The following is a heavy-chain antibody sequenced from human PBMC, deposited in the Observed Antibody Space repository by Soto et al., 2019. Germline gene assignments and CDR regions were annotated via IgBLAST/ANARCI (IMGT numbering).Heavy chain of an antibody. CDR2: INTNGDTT. J-gene: IGHJ4*02. D-gene: IGHD6-19*01. CDR1: GFTFSNYA. Sequence: EVQLLESGGGLVQPGGSLRLSCAASGFTFSNYAMTWVRQAPGKGLEWVSGINTNGDTTYYADSVKGRFTVSRDNSKNTLYLQMNSLRAGDTAVYYCAKDRRRGWYDMDYWGQGTLVTVSS. V-gene: IGHV3-23*01. CDR3: AKDRRRGWYDMDY.